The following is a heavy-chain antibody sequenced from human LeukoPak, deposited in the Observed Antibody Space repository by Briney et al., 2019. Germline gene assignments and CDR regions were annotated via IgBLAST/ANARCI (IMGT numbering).Heavy chain of an antibody. CDR3: AREVAMVRGVIRYYYYYGMDV. Sequence: SVKVSYKASGGTFNSYALSWVRQAPGQGLEWMGSIIPILGIANYAQKFQGRVTITADKSTSTAYMELSSLRSEDTAVYYCAREVAMVRGVIRYYYYYGMDVWGQGTTVTVSS. CDR2: IIPILGIA. CDR1: GGTFNSYA. J-gene: IGHJ6*02. D-gene: IGHD3-10*01. V-gene: IGHV1-69*04.